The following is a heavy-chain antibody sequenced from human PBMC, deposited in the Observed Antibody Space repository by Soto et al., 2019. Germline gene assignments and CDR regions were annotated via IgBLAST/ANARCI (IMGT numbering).Heavy chain of an antibody. CDR3: AKALSSSWYYFDY. V-gene: IGHV3-23*01. Sequence: GGSLRLCCAASGFTFSSYAMSWVRQAPGKGLEWVSAISGSGGSTYYADSVKGRFTISRDNSKNTLYLQMNSLRAEDTAVYYCAKALSSSWYYFDYWGQGTLVTVSS. D-gene: IGHD6-13*01. CDR2: ISGSGGST. CDR1: GFTFSSYA. J-gene: IGHJ4*02.